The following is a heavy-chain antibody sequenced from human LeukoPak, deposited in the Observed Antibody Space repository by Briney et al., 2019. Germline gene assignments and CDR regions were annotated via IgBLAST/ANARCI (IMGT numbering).Heavy chain of an antibody. V-gene: IGHV1-69*13. J-gene: IGHJ4*02. CDR1: GGTFSSYA. Sequence: SVKVSCKASGGTFSSYAISWVRQAPGQGLEWMGGIIPIFGTANYAQKFQGRVTITADESTSTAYMELSSLRSEDTAVYYCARARGAFYCSGGSCYSPFDYWGQGTLATVSS. CDR3: ARARGAFYCSGGSCYSPFDY. CDR2: IIPIFGTA. D-gene: IGHD2-15*01.